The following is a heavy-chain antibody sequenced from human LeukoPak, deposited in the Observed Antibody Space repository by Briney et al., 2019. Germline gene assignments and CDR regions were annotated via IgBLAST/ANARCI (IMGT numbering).Heavy chain of an antibody. J-gene: IGHJ3*02. CDR3: ARGTAFDI. CDR2: TYYRSQFYN. V-gene: IGHV6-1*01. D-gene: IGHD1-14*01. Sequence: SQTLSLTCAISGDSVSSTNVGWNWIRQSPSSGLEGLGRTYYRSQFYNDYADSVKGRRTITPDTSKNQFSLQLSSLTPDDTAVYYCARGTAFDIWGQGTMVTVSS. CDR1: GDSVSSTNVG.